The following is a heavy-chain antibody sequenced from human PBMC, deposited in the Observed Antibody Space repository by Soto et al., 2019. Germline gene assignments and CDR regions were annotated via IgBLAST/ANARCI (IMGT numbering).Heavy chain of an antibody. J-gene: IGHJ4*02. V-gene: IGHV4-31*03. CDR3: AREQWGYDS. Sequence: QVQLQESGPELVKPSQTLSLTCTVSGGSISSNGHYWTWIRQHPGKGLEWIAYIYYTGNTYYNPSPKSRLSIAVDTSKNQCSRELRSVTAADTAVYYCAREQWGYDSWGQGTLVTVSS. CDR1: GGSISSNGHY. CDR2: IYYTGNT. D-gene: IGHD2-15*01.